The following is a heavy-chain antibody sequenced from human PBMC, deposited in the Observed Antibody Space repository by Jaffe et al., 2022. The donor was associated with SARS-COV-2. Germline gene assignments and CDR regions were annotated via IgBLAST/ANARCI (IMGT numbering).Heavy chain of an antibody. V-gene: IGHV3-23*01. J-gene: IGHJ4*02. CDR2: ISGDGGAT. D-gene: IGHD5-12*01. CDR3: VKESRLSGYLSHEY. CDR1: GFTFSNYG. Sequence: EVQLLESGGGLVQPGGSLRLSCVASGFTFSNYGMSWVRQAPGMGLQWVSDISGDGGATHYAESVRGQFTVSRDNSKNTLYLQMNSLRAEDTAIYYCVKESRLSGYLSHEYWGQGTLVTVSS.